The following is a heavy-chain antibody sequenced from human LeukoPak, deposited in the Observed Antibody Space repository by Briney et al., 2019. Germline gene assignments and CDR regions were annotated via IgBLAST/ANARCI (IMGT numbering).Heavy chain of an antibody. CDR3: ARGRSGGDWFDS. CDR1: GGSISTYY. V-gene: IGHV4-59*01. J-gene: IGHJ5*01. D-gene: IGHD3-10*01. Sequence: SETLSLTCTVFGGSISTYYWTWIRQPPGKGLEWIGYNHYTGSTNHNPPLKSRVTMSVDTSKNQFSLKLSSVTAADTAVYYCARGRSGGDWFDSWGQGTLVTVSS. CDR2: NHYTGST.